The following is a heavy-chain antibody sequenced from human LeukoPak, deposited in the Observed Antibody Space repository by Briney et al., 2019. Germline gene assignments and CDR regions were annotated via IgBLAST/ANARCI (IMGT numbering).Heavy chain of an antibody. D-gene: IGHD5-24*01. Sequence: GGSLRLSCAASGFTFSSYSMNWVRQAPGKGLESVSSISSSSSYIYYADSVKGRFTISRDNAKNSLYLQLNSLRAEDTAVYYCASVDHYYYYMDVWGKGTTVTVSS. CDR3: ASVDHYYYYMDV. V-gene: IGHV3-21*01. CDR2: ISSSSSYI. CDR1: GFTFSSYS. J-gene: IGHJ6*03.